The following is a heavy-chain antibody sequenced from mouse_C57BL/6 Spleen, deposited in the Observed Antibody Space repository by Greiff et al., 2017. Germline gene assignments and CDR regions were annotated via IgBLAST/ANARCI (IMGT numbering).Heavy chain of an antibody. CDR3: ARGRVIYDGYIECSYYAIDC. CDR2: IHPNSGST. CDR1: GYTFTSYW. D-gene: IGHD2-3*01. V-gene: IGHV1-64*01. J-gene: IGHJ4*01. Sequence: QVQLQQPGAELVKPGASVKLSCKASGYTFTSYWMHWVKQRPGQGLEWIGMIHPNSGSTNYNEKFKSKATLTVDKSSSTAYMQLSSLTSEDSAVYYCARGRVIYDGYIECSYYAIDCWGQGTSVTVSS.